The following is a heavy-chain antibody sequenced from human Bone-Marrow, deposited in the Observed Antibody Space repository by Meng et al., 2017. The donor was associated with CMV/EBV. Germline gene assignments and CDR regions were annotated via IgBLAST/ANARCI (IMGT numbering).Heavy chain of an antibody. CDR3: ARFASGSSTN. V-gene: IGHV1-8*01. Sequence: QVQLVQSGAEVRTPGATVMVSCKTSGYTFTSYDVHWVRQATGHGLEWMGRMNPNSGNTGYLQKFQDRVTMTRNTSISTAYMELSSLTSEDTAIYYCARFASGSSTNWGQGTLVTVSS. CDR2: MNPNSGNT. D-gene: IGHD3-10*01. J-gene: IGHJ4*02. CDR1: GYTFTSYD.